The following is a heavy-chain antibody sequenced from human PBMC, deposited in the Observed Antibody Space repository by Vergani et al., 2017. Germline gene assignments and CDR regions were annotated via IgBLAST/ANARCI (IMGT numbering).Heavy chain of an antibody. D-gene: IGHD3-22*01. V-gene: IGHV1-58*01. Sequence: QMQLVQSGPEVKKPGTSVKVSCKASGFTFTSSAVQWVRQARGQRLEWIGWIVVGSGNTNYAQKFQERVTITRDMSTSTAYKELSSLRSEDTAVYYCAADQISYYDSSGYYYDFDYWGQGTLVTVSS. CDR3: AADQISYYDSSGYYYDFDY. CDR2: IVVGSGNT. J-gene: IGHJ4*02. CDR1: GFTFTSSA.